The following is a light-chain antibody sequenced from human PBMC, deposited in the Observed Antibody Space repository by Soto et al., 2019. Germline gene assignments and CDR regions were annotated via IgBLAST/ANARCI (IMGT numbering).Light chain of an antibody. Sequence: EVVMTQSPATLSVSPGERATLSCRASQSVSNNLAWYQQKPGQAPRLLIYGASTRATGVPARFSGSGSGTEFTLTISSLQSEDFAVYHCQQYNNWPPITFGHGTRLEI. CDR3: QQYNNWPPIT. CDR1: QSVSNN. CDR2: GAS. J-gene: IGKJ5*01. V-gene: IGKV3-15*01.